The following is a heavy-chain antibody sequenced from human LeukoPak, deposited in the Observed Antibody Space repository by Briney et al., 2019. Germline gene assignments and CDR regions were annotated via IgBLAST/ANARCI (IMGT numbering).Heavy chain of an antibody. CDR2: ISGSGGST. J-gene: IGHJ4*02. V-gene: IGHV3-23*01. D-gene: IGHD5-24*01. CDR3: ARAPRGRDGYNPYYFDY. Sequence: GGSLRLSCAASGLTFSSYAMSWVRQAPGKGLEWVSAISGSGGSTYYADSVKGRFTISRDNSKNTLYLQMNSLRAEDTAVYYCARAPRGRDGYNPYYFDYWGQGTLVTFSS. CDR1: GLTFSSYA.